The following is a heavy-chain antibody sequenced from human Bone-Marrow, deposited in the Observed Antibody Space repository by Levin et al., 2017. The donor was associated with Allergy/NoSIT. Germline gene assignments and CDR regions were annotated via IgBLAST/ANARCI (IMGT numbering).Heavy chain of an antibody. V-gene: IGHV3-73*01. CDR1: GFTFSDYG. D-gene: IGHD1-26*01. J-gene: IGHJ4*02. CDR2: IRNKVNSYAT. CDR3: TRQRSYGVEG. Sequence: RAGGSLRLSCAASGFTFSDYGIHWVRQASGKGLEWVGRIRNKVNSYATTYAASVEGRFTISRDDSKNTAYLQMSSLKTEDTAVYFCTRQRSYGVEGWGQGTLVTVSS.